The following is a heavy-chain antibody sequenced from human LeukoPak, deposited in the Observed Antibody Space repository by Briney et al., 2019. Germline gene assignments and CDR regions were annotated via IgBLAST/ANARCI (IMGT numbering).Heavy chain of an antibody. J-gene: IGHJ5*02. V-gene: IGHV4-59*01. CDR1: GGSISSYY. CDR2: IYYSGST. Sequence: SETLSLTCTVSGGSISSYYWSWIRQPPGKGLEWIGYIYYSGSTNYNPSLKSRVTISVDTSKNQFSLKLSSVTAADTAVYYCARVSVETYDILTCYYFRGWFDPWGQGTLVTVSS. CDR3: ARVSVETYDILTCYYFRGWFDP. D-gene: IGHD3-9*01.